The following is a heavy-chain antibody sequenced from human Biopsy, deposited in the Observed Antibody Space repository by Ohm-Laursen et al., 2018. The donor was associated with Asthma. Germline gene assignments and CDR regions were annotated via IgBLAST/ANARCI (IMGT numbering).Heavy chain of an antibody. J-gene: IGHJ4*02. CDR3: ARKAGSCISRTCYSLDF. Sequence: GSSVKVSCKSLGGTFNTYVIGWVRQAPGQGLEWMGWINSVFGTTTYPQKFQDRVTITADDSTSTVYIELSSLRSEDTAVNYCARKAGSCISRTCYSLDFWGQGTLVTVSS. D-gene: IGHD2-2*01. V-gene: IGHV1-69*01. CDR2: INSVFGTT. CDR1: GGTFNTYV.